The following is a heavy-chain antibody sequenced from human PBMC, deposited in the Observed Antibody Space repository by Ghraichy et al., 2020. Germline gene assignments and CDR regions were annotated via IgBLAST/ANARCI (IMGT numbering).Heavy chain of an antibody. V-gene: IGHV1-2*02. CDR3: ATDRYGRASGLLDY. J-gene: IGHJ4*02. CDR1: GYTFTDLY. Sequence: APVKVSCRTSGYTFTDLYLHWVRQAPGQGLEWMGWINPSTGDTRSAQKFQGGVILTSDTSISTAYLDLTNLKSDDTAVYYCATDRYGRASGLLDYWGQGTLVTVSS. D-gene: IGHD3-10*02. CDR2: INPSTGDT.